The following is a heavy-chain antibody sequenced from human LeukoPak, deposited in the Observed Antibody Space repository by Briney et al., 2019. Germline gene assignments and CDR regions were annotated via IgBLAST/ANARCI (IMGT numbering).Heavy chain of an antibody. Sequence: GGSLRLSCAASGFTFSSYAMSWVRQAPGKGLEWVSAISGSGGSTYYADSVKGRFTISRDNSMNTLYLQMNSLRAEDTAVYYCAKDWELGSYFDYWGQGTLVTVSS. V-gene: IGHV3-23*01. D-gene: IGHD1-26*01. J-gene: IGHJ4*02. CDR3: AKDWELGSYFDY. CDR2: ISGSGGST. CDR1: GFTFSSYA.